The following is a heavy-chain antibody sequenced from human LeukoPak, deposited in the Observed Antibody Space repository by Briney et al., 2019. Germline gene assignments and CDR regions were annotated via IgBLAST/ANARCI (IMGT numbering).Heavy chain of an antibody. CDR3: ARGSMVVANYYYYYGMDV. Sequence: SQTLSLTCTVSGGSISSGSYYRSWIRQPAGKGLEWIGRIYTSGSTNYNPSLKSRVTISVDTSKNQFSLKLSSVTAADTAVYYCARGSMVVANYYYYYGMDVWGQGTTVTVSS. CDR2: IYTSGST. J-gene: IGHJ6*02. V-gene: IGHV4-61*02. D-gene: IGHD2-21*01. CDR1: GGSISSGSYY.